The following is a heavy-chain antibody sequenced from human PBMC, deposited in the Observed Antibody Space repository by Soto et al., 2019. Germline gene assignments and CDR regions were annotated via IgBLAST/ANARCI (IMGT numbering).Heavy chain of an antibody. V-gene: IGHV3-23*01. D-gene: IGHD6-13*01. CDR3: AKVRIAPAKPFYFDS. J-gene: IGHJ4*02. CDR2: ISDSGGRT. CDR1: GFTFSNYA. Sequence: EVQLLESGGGLVQPGGSLRLSCAASGFTFSNYAMSWVRQAPGKGLEWVSGISDSGGRTNYADSVKGRFTISRDNSKNTLHLQMDSLTAEDTAVYYCAKVRIAPAKPFYFDSWGQGTLVTVSS.